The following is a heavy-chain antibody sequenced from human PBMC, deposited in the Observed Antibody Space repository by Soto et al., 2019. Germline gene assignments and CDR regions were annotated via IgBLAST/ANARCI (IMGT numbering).Heavy chain of an antibody. CDR3: AYSTGWYRHDV. V-gene: IGHV4-4*02. CDR1: GDSISSPKW. J-gene: IGHJ3*01. Sequence: QVQLQESGPGLVKPSGTLSLTCAVSGDSISSPKWWTWLRQPPGKGLEWIGDLLHGGTTNYNPSLNSRVTLSVDTSQNQFSLNLTSVTAADTAIYYCAYSTGWYRHDVWGQGTSVIVSS. CDR2: LLHGGTT. D-gene: IGHD6-19*01.